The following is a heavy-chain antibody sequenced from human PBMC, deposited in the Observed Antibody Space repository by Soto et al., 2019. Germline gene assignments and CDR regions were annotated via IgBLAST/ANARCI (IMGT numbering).Heavy chain of an antibody. CDR3: AKDRVGGTFYTPLAF. J-gene: IGHJ4*02. CDR2: ITYDGSFQ. CDR1: GFNFDNYG. D-gene: IGHD1-7*01. Sequence: VGSLRLCCQASGFNFDNYGMHWVRQAPGKGLEWVAVITYDGSFQYYADSVKGRFTISRDNSKNTLSLHLNTLKPEDTAVYHCAKDRVGGTFYTPLAFWGQGTLVTVSS. V-gene: IGHV3-30*18.